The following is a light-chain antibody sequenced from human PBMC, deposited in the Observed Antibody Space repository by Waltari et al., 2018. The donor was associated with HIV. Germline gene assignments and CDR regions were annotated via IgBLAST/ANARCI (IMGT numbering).Light chain of an antibody. J-gene: IGLJ2*01. CDR2: KGS. CDR3: YSAAYNNISV. CDR1: LLGKKY. Sequence: SFELTQPSPVSVSPGQTARITCSGDLLGKKYARWFQQKPGQAPLLVIYKGSEMPSGIPGRFSGCNSGTTVTLTISGAQVKDEAGYYCYSAAYNNISVFGGGTKLTVL. V-gene: IGLV3-27*01.